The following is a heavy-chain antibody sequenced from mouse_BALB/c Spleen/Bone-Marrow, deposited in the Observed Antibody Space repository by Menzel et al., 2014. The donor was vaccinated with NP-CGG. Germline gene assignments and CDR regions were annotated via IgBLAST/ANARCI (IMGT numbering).Heavy chain of an antibody. CDR1: GFTFSSFG. CDR3: ARDEDYAMDY. Sequence: EVQLQQSGGGLVQPGGSRKLSCAASGFTFSSFGMHWVRQAPEKGLEWVACISSGSSTIYYADTVMGRFTISRDNPKNTLFLQMTSLRSEDTAMYYCARDEDYAMDYWGQGTSVTVSS. V-gene: IGHV5-17*02. J-gene: IGHJ4*01. CDR2: ISSGSSTI.